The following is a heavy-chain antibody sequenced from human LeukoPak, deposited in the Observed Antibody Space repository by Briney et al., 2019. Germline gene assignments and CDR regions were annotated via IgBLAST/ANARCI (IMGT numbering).Heavy chain of an antibody. Sequence: GGSLRLSCAASGFTFSSYWMSWVRQAPGKGLEWVANIKQDGSEKYYVDSVKGRFTISRDNAKSSLYLQMNSLRAEDTAVYYCARGSFGVVIRYYYYYYYMDVWGKGTTVTVSS. CDR3: ARGSFGVVIRYYYYYYYMDV. CDR1: GFTFSSYW. V-gene: IGHV3-7*01. D-gene: IGHD3-3*01. J-gene: IGHJ6*03. CDR2: IKQDGSEK.